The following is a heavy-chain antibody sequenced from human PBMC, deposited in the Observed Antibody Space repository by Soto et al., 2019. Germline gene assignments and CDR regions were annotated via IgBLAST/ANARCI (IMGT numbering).Heavy chain of an antibody. CDR2: ISGSGGST. CDR3: AKTRDYYDSSGPDY. V-gene: IGHV3-23*01. D-gene: IGHD3-22*01. Sequence: PGGSLRLSCAASGFTFSSYAMSWVRQAPGKGLEWVSAISGSGGSTYYADSVKGRFTISRDNSKNTLYLQMNSLRAEDTAVYYCAKTRDYYDSSGPDYWGQGTQVTVSS. J-gene: IGHJ4*02. CDR1: GFTFSSYA.